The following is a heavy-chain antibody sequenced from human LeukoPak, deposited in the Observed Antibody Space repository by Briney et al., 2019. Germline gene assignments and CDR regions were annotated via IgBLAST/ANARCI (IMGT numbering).Heavy chain of an antibody. D-gene: IGHD3-10*02. V-gene: IGHV3-43*01. Sequence: GGSLRLSCATSGFSFDRYTIHWVRQAPGKGLEWVSLAGWAGGTTFYSDSLRGRFTISRDSGRKSVYLQMNSLTTDDTAFYFCAKELDTMFFDYWGQGALVTVSS. CDR1: GFSFDRYT. J-gene: IGHJ4*02. CDR2: AGWAGGTT. CDR3: AKELDTMFFDY.